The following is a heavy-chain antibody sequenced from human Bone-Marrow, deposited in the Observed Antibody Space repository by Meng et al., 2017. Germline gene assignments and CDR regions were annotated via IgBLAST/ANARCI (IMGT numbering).Heavy chain of an antibody. CDR1: GYTFTSYG. V-gene: IGHV1-18*01. Sequence: QVQLVRSGAEVKKPGASVKVSCKASGYTFTSYGISWVRQAPGQGLEWMGWINIYNGITNYGRNFQGRVTLTTDTSTSTGYMELRSLTSDDTAVYYCATRGNPYLDRWGQGTLVTVSS. CDR3: ATRGNPYLDR. J-gene: IGHJ4*02. CDR2: INIYNGIT.